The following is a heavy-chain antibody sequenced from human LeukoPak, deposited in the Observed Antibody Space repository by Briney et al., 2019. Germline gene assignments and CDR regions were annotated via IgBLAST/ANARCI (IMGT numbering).Heavy chain of an antibody. D-gene: IGHD5-24*01. CDR1: GYTFTSYG. CDR3: ARGEMATITHYFDY. V-gene: IGHV1-69*13. CDR2: IIPIFGTA. Sequence: ASVKVSCKASGYTFTSYGISWVRQAPGQGLEWMGGIIPIFGTANYAQKFQGRVTITADESTSTAYMELSSLRSEDTAVYYCARGEMATITHYFDYWGQGTLVTVSS. J-gene: IGHJ4*02.